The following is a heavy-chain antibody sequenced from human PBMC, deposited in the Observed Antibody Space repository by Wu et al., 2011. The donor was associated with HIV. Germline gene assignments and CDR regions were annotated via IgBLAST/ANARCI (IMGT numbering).Heavy chain of an antibody. J-gene: IGHJ4*02. CDR1: GYTFTSYY. CDR3: ARAWGYSGYGTSLDY. V-gene: IGHV1-46*01. CDR2: INPSGGST. D-gene: IGHD5-12*01. Sequence: QVQLVQSGAEVKKPGASVKVSCKASGYTFTSYYMHWVRQAPGQGLEWMGIINPSGGSTIYAQKFQGRVTMTRDTSTSTVYMELSSLRSEDTAVYYCARAWGYSGYGTSLDYWGQGTLVTVSS.